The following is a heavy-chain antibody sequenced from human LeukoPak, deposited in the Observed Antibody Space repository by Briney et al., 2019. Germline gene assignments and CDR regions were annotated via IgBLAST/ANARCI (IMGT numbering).Heavy chain of an antibody. CDR1: GYTFTSYD. V-gene: IGHV1-8*03. Sequence: ASVKVSCKASGYTFTSYDINWVRQATGQGLEWMGWMNPNSGNTGYAQKFQGRVTITRNTSISTAYMDLSSLRADDTAVYYCARRAVAYYYYYYMDVWGKGTTVTVSS. CDR3: ARRAVAYYYYYYMDV. D-gene: IGHD6-19*01. J-gene: IGHJ6*03. CDR2: MNPNSGNT.